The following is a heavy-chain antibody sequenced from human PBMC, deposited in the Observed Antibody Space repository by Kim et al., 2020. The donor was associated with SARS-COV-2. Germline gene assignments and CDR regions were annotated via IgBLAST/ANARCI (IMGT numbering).Heavy chain of an antibody. Sequence: GESLKISRKGSGYSFTSYWIGWVRQMPGKGLEWMGIIYPGDSDTRYSPSFQGQVTISADKSISTAYLQWSSLKASDTAMYYCARHHAWYYYDTVQGDPGWYFDLWGRGTLVTVSS. J-gene: IGHJ2*01. D-gene: IGHD3-22*01. CDR2: IYPGDSDT. V-gene: IGHV5-51*01. CDR1: GYSFTSYW. CDR3: ARHHAWYYYDTVQGDPGWYFDL.